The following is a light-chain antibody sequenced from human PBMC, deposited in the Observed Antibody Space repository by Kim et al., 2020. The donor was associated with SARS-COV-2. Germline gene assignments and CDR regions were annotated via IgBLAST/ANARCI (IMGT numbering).Light chain of an antibody. CDR1: QSMSTW. Sequence: AGVGDRVTITCRASQSMSTWVAWYQQKPGKAPNLLIYKASILESGVPSRFSGSASGTDFTLTITSLQPDDFGTYYCQHYSAYPWTFGQGTKVDIK. CDR3: QHYSAYPWT. V-gene: IGKV1-5*03. CDR2: KAS. J-gene: IGKJ1*01.